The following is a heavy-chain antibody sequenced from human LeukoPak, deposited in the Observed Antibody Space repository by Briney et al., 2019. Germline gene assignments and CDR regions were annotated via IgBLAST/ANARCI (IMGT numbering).Heavy chain of an antibody. J-gene: IGHJ6*03. CDR1: GYTFTSYA. CDR3: ARSSSSWYVSYYYYYCMDV. CDR2: INTNTGNP. D-gene: IGHD6-13*01. Sequence: GASVKVSCKASGYTFTSYAMNWVRQAPGQGLEWMGWINTNTGNPTYAQGFTGRFVFSLDTSVSTAYLQISSLKAEDTAVYYCARSSSSWYVSYYYYYCMDVWGKGTTVTVSS. V-gene: IGHV7-4-1*02.